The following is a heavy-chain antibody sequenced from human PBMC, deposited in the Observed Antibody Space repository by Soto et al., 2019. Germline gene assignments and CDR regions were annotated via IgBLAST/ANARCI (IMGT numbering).Heavy chain of an antibody. Sequence: SETLSLTCTVSGGSISSSGYYWSWIRQNPGKGLEWIGYIHYSGNTYYNPSLKSRVTISVDTSKNQFSLRLSSVTAADTAVYYCAKSLTINADFDFWGQGTLVTVSS. CDR2: IHYSGNT. CDR1: GGSISSSGYY. J-gene: IGHJ4*02. CDR3: AKSLTINADFDF. V-gene: IGHV4-31*03. D-gene: IGHD3-9*01.